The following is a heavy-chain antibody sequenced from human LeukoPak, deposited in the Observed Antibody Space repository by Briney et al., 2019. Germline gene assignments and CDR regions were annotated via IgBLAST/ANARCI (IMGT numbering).Heavy chain of an antibody. CDR3: ARVSPLDYYDSSGYYDY. Sequence: PGRSLRLSCAASGFTFSSYAMHWVRQAPGKGLEWVAVISYDGSNKYYADSVKGRFTISRDNSKNTLYLQMNSLRAEDTAVYYCARVSPLDYYDSSGYYDYWGQGTLVTVSP. D-gene: IGHD3-22*01. V-gene: IGHV3-30-3*01. CDR2: ISYDGSNK. CDR1: GFTFSSYA. J-gene: IGHJ4*02.